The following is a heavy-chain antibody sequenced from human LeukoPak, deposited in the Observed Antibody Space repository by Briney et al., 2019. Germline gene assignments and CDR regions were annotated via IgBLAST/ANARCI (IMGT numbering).Heavy chain of an antibody. Sequence: GESLKISCKASGDSFSTYWIVWVRQMPGKGLEWMGIIYPGDSDTRYSPSFQGQVTISADKSISSAYLQWSSLKASDTAMYYCARRVGTSWHFDYWGQGTLVTVSS. J-gene: IGHJ4*02. V-gene: IGHV5-51*01. CDR3: ARRVGTSWHFDY. CDR1: GDSFSTYW. D-gene: IGHD6-13*01. CDR2: IYPGDSDT.